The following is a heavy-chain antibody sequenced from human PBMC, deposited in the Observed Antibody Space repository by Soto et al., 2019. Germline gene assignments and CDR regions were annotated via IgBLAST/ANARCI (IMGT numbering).Heavy chain of an antibody. D-gene: IGHD2-21*01. V-gene: IGHV4-59*01. CDR1: GGSISSYY. CDR2: IYYSGST. CDR3: AGDSAAYCGGDCYSVDDFDI. Sequence: PSETLSLTCTVSGGSISSYYWSWIRQPPGKGLEWIGYIYYSGSTNYNPSLKSRVTISVDTSKNQFSLKLSSVTAADTAVYYCAGDSAAYCGGDCYSVDDFDIWGQGTMVTV. J-gene: IGHJ3*02.